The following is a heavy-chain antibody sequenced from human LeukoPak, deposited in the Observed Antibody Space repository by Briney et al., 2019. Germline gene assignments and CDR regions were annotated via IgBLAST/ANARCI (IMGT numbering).Heavy chain of an antibody. J-gene: IGHJ4*02. Sequence: AAVKVSCKASRFTVTRYYMHWLGQPPAQGLEWVGIINPSGGSTSYAQKFQGRVTMTRDTSTSTVYMELSSLRSEDTAVYYCARDTRRGYSGYPDYWGQGTLVTVSS. CDR3: ARDTRRGYSGYPDY. CDR2: INPSGGST. CDR1: RFTVTRYY. D-gene: IGHD5-12*01. V-gene: IGHV1-46*01.